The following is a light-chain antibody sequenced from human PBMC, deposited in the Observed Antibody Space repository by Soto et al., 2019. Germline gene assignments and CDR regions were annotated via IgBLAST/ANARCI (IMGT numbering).Light chain of an antibody. Sequence: EIVLTQSPGTLSLSPGERATLSCRASQSINNRYLARYQQKPGQAPRLLIYAASSRATGIPDRFSGSGSGTDFTLVISRLEPEDFAVYYCQQFGSSPGFTFGPWTKVDIK. CDR1: QSINNRY. J-gene: IGKJ3*01. CDR2: AAS. CDR3: QQFGSSPGFT. V-gene: IGKV3-20*01.